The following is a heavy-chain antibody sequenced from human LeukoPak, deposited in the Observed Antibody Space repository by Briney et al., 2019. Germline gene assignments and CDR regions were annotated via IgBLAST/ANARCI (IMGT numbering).Heavy chain of an antibody. CDR3: ARYGRGKLYSELYFDY. J-gene: IGHJ4*02. Sequence: GGSLRLSCAASGFTFSSYSMNWVRQAPGKGLEWVSSISSSSSYIYYADSVKGRFTISRDNAKNSLYLQMNSLRAEDTAVYYCARYGRGKLYSELYFDYWGQGTLVTVSS. CDR2: ISSSSSYI. D-gene: IGHD3-10*01. CDR1: GFTFSSYS. V-gene: IGHV3-21*04.